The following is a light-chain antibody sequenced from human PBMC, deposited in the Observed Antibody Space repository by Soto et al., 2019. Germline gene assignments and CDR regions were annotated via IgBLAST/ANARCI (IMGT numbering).Light chain of an antibody. V-gene: IGLV1-44*01. Sequence: SVLTQPPSLSGTPGQRVTISCSGSSSNIAGNTVHWYQHLPVTAPKLLIYINDQRPSGVPGRFSASTSGTSASLAISGLQSDYEADYYCAPWDDDLKAAVFGGGTQLTVL. CDR2: IND. CDR1: SSNIAGNT. CDR3: APWDDDLKAAV. J-gene: IGLJ7*01.